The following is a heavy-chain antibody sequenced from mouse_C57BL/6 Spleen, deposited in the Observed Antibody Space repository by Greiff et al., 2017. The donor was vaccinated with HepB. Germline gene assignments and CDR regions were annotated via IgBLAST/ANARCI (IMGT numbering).Heavy chain of an antibody. CDR3: ARQGYWYFDV. Sequence: EVQLVESGGGLVKPGGSLKLSCAASGFTFSSYTMSWVRQTPEKRLEWVATISGGGGNTYYPDSVKGRFTISRDNAKNTLYLQMSSLRSEDTALYYCARQGYWYFDVWGTGTTVTVFS. CDR2: ISGGGGNT. V-gene: IGHV5-9*01. CDR1: GFTFSSYT. J-gene: IGHJ1*03.